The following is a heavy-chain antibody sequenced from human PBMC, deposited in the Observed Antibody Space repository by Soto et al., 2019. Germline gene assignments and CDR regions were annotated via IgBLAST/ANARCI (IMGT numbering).Heavy chain of an antibody. CDR1: GFTFSSYG. J-gene: IGHJ4*02. Sequence: PGGSLRLSCAASGFTFSSYGMHWVRQAPGKGLEWVAVIWYDGSNKYYADSVKGRFTISRDNSKNTLYLQMNSLRAEDTAVYYCARGSGYDIYYFDYWGQGTLVTVSS. CDR2: IWYDGSNK. CDR3: ARGSGYDIYYFDY. V-gene: IGHV3-33*01. D-gene: IGHD5-12*01.